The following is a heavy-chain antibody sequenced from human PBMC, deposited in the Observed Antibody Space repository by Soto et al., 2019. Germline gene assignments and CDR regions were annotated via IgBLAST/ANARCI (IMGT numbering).Heavy chain of an antibody. Sequence: QVQLVQSGAEVKKPGSSVKVSCKASGGTFSSYAISWVRQAPGQGLEWMGGIIPIFGTATYAQKFQGSVTSTADESTSTAYMELSSLRSEDTAVYYCARDDYGVYRFDPWGQGTLVTVSS. CDR2: IIPIFGTA. D-gene: IGHD4-17*01. CDR3: ARDDYGVYRFDP. CDR1: GGTFSSYA. J-gene: IGHJ5*02. V-gene: IGHV1-69*12.